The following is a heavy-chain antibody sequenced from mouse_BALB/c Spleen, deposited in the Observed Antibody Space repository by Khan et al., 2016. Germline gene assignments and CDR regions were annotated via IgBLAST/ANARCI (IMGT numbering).Heavy chain of an antibody. CDR3: AKPETGD. V-gene: IGHV2-3*01. CDR2: IWDDGST. Sequence: QVQLKESGPGLVAPSQSLSITCTVSGFSLTSYGVGWFRQPPGKGLEWLGVIWDDGSTNYHSALISRLSISKDNSKSQVYLILNSLQSDDTATCYGAKPETGDWGQGTTLTVSS. CDR1: GFSLTSYG. J-gene: IGHJ2*01.